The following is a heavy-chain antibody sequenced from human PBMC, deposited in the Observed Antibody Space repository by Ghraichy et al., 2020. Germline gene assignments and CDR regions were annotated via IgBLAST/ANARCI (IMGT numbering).Heavy chain of an antibody. J-gene: IGHJ4*02. CDR1: GFTFSNAW. CDR2: IKSKTDGGTT. Sequence: GESLNISCAASGFTFSNAWMSWVRQAPGKGLEWVGRIKSKTDGGTTDYAAPVKGRFTISRDDSKNTLYLQMNSLKTEDTAVYYCTTKLDYGDYFAQYFDYWGQGTLVTVSS. V-gene: IGHV3-15*01. D-gene: IGHD4-17*01. CDR3: TTKLDYGDYFAQYFDY.